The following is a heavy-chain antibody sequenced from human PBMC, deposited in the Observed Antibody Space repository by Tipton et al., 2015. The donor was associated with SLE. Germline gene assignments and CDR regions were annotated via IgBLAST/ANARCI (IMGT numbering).Heavy chain of an antibody. CDR2: MYYSGGA. V-gene: IGHV4-59*01. Sequence: TLSLTCTVSGGSINHYYWTWIRQPPGKGLEWIGSMYYSGGANYHPSLKSRVTMSEDTSKNQFSLNLKSVTAADTALYYCARAPLSGAFYAFDVWCRGTKVSVSS. CDR1: GGSINHYY. CDR3: ARAPLSGAFYAFDV. D-gene: IGHD3-9*01. J-gene: IGHJ3*01.